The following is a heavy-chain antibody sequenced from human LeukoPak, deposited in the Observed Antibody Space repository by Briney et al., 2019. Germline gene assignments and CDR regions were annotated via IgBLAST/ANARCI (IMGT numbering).Heavy chain of an antibody. V-gene: IGHV3-7*01. D-gene: IGHD6-13*01. CDR3: VRAGISAVFDY. J-gene: IGHJ4*02. CDR1: GFTFSTYW. CDR2: INQSGRDK. Sequence: GGSLRLSCAASGFTFSTYWMSWVRQAPGKGLEWVANINQSGRDKSYVDSVKGQFIISRDNAKNSLYLQMNSLRDEDTAVYYCVRAGISAVFDYWGQGTLVTVSS.